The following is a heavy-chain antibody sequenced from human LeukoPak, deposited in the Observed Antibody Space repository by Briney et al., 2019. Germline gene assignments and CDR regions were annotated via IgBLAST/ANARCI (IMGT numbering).Heavy chain of an antibody. CDR3: ASPIGAGIAVAGLDY. J-gene: IGHJ4*02. D-gene: IGHD6-19*01. V-gene: IGHV3-30*04. CDR1: GFTFSSYA. CDR2: ISYDGSNK. Sequence: GRSLRLSCAASGFTFSSYAMHWVRQASGKGLEWVAVISYDGSNKSYADSVKGRFTISRDNSKNTLYLQMNSLRAEDTAVYYCASPIGAGIAVAGLDYWGQGTLVTVSS.